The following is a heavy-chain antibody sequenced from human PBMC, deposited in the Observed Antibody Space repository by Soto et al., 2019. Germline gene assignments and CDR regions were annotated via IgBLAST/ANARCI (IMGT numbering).Heavy chain of an antibody. V-gene: IGHV3-11*01. CDR2: ITFSGNTV. Sequence: GGSLRLSCAASGFTFSDSYMSWIRQAPGKGLEWISYITFSGNTVYYADSLKGRFTISRDNAKNSLYLQMNRLSAEDSAVYYCARVSWREKYGMDVWGQGTTVTVSS. CDR1: GFTFSDSY. CDR3: ARVSWREKYGMDV. J-gene: IGHJ6*02.